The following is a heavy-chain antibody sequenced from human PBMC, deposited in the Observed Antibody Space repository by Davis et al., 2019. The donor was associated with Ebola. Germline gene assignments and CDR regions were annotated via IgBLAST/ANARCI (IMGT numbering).Heavy chain of an antibody. J-gene: IGHJ6*02. Sequence: AASVKVSCKASGGTFSSYAISWVRQAPGQGLEWMGRIIPILGIANYAQKFQGRVTITADKSTSTAYMELSSLRSEDTAVYYCAREIGDIAAAYYYYGMDVWGQGTTVTVSS. V-gene: IGHV1-69*04. CDR1: GGTFSSYA. CDR2: IIPILGIA. D-gene: IGHD6-13*01. CDR3: AREIGDIAAAYYYYGMDV.